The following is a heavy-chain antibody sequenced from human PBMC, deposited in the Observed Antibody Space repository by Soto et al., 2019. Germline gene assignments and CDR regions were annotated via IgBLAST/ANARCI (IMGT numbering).Heavy chain of an antibody. J-gene: IGHJ6*01. D-gene: IGHD5-12*01. Sequence: CSVLGGTSVDRGCYRSWIRRHPGKGLEWIGHIYYSGSTYYNPSLKSRVTISVDTSKNQFSLKLSSVTAADTAVYYCPPREDIGVYYYGMDVWGKGSTVIV. CDR3: PPREDIGVYYYGMDV. CDR2: IYYSGST. CDR1: GGTSVDRGCY. V-gene: IGHV4-31*03.